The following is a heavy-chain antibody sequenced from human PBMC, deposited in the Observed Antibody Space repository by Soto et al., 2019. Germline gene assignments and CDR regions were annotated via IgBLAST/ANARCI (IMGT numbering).Heavy chain of an antibody. D-gene: IGHD2-15*01. CDR2: IWYDGSNK. Sequence: QVQLVESGGGVVQPGRSLRLSCAASGFTFSSYGMHWVRQAPGKGLEWVAVIWYDGSNKYYADSVKRRFTISRDNSKNTLYLQMNSLRAEDTAVYYCARDGTYCSGGSCYSYYYYMDVWGKGTTVTVSS. J-gene: IGHJ6*03. CDR3: ARDGTYCSGGSCYSYYYYMDV. CDR1: GFTFSSYG. V-gene: IGHV3-33*01.